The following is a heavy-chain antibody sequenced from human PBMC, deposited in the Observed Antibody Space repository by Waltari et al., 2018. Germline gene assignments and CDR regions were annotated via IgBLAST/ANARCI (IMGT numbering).Heavy chain of an antibody. CDR2: SIPIFGTA. Sequence: QVQLVQSGAEVKKPGSSVKVSCKASGGTFSSYAISWVRQAPGQGLEWMGGSIPIFGTANYAQKVQGRVTMTADESTSTAYMELSSLRSEDTAVYYCARIAAAGTRWYFDLWGRGTLVTVSS. D-gene: IGHD6-13*01. J-gene: IGHJ2*01. CDR3: ARIAAAGTRWYFDL. V-gene: IGHV1-69*01. CDR1: GGTFSSYA.